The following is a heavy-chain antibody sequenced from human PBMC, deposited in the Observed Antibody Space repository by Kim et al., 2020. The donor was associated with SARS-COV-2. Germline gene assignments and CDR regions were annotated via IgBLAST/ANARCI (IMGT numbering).Heavy chain of an antibody. V-gene: IGHV3-53*04. CDR1: GFTVSSNY. D-gene: IGHD1-1*01. Sequence: GGSLRLSCAASGFTVSSNYMSWVRQAPGKGLEWVSVIYSGGSTYYADSVKGRFTISRHNSKNTLYLQMNSLRAEDTAVYYCARSPGTTWGGWFDPWGQGTLVTVSS. CDR3: ARSPGTTWGGWFDP. CDR2: IYSGGST. J-gene: IGHJ5*02.